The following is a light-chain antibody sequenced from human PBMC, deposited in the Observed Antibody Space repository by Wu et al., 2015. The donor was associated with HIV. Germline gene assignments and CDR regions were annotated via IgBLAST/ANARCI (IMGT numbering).Light chain of an antibody. J-gene: IGKJ1*01. CDR3: HQYESWSSWT. CDR1: QIIATN. V-gene: IGKV3-15*01. Sequence: EIVMTQSPATLSVSPGGRVTLSCRASQIIATNLAWYQQKPGQPPRLLIYDASTRATGFPARFSGSGSGTEFTLTISYVQSEDIGFYFCHQYESWSSWTFGQGTKVEIK. CDR2: DAS.